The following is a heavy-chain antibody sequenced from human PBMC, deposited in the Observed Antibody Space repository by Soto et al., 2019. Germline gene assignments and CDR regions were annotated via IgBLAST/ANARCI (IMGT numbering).Heavy chain of an antibody. D-gene: IGHD6-19*01. CDR1: GGTFSSYA. V-gene: IGHV1-69*12. Sequence: QVQLVQSGAEVKKPGSSVKVSCKASGGTFSSYAISWVRQAPGQGLEWMGGIIPIFGTANYAQKFQGRVTITADESTSTAYMELSSLRSEHTAVYYCASRPVGVAAASSDFDYWGQGTLVTVSS. CDR2: IIPIFGTA. CDR3: ASRPVGVAAASSDFDY. J-gene: IGHJ4*02.